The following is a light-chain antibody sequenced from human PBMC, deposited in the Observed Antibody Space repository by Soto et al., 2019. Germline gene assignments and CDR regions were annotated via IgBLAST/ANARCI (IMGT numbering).Light chain of an antibody. J-gene: IGKJ4*01. V-gene: IGKV3-11*01. CDR3: QQRSNWPLT. CDR2: GAS. Sequence: EIVLTQSPATLSLSPGERATLSCRASQSVSSYLAWYQHKPGQAPRLLIYGASNRATGIPARFSGSGPGTDFTLIISSLEPEDFAVYYCQQRSNWPLTFGGGTKVDIK. CDR1: QSVSSY.